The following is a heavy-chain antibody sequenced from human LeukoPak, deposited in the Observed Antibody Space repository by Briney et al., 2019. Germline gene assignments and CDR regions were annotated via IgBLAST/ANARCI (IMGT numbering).Heavy chain of an antibody. CDR3: ARNSCPSGTCYDNRGYFDY. CDR1: GGSINSATYY. D-gene: IGHD2-15*01. J-gene: IGHJ4*02. Sequence: TSETLSLTCTVSGGSINSATYYWTWIRQPAGKGLEWIGRIYTSGSTNYNPSLKSRVTISVDTSKNQFSLKLSSVTAADTAVYYCARNSCPSGTCYDNRGYFDYWGQGTLVTVSS. CDR2: IYTSGST. V-gene: IGHV4-61*02.